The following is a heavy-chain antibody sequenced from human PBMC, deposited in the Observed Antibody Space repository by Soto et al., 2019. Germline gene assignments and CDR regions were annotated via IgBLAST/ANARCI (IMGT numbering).Heavy chain of an antibody. V-gene: IGHV4-31*03. J-gene: IGHJ5*02. CDR2: IYYSGST. CDR1: GGSISSGGYY. Sequence: QVQLQESGPGLVKPSQTLSLTCTVSGGSISSGGYYWSWIRQHPGKGLEWIGYIYYSGSTSYNPSLRSRVTISVDTSKNQFSLKLSSVTAADTAVYYCAREPGSAGWFDPWGQGTLVTVSS. CDR3: AREPGSAGWFDP.